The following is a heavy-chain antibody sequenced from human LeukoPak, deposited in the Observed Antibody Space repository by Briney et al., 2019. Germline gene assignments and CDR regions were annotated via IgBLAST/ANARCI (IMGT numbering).Heavy chain of an antibody. CDR1: GDSISSFY. CDR3: AREVTPRFLEWLSPNYYYYGMDV. CDR2: THYSGTT. Sequence: SETLSLTCSVSGDSISSFYWNWIRQSPEKGLEWIGVTHYSGTTNYNPSLKSRVTMSIDTSRQEFFLRLSAVTAADTAVYYCAREVTPRFLEWLSPNYYYYGMDVWGQGTTVTVSS. J-gene: IGHJ6*02. D-gene: IGHD3-3*01. V-gene: IGHV4-59*12.